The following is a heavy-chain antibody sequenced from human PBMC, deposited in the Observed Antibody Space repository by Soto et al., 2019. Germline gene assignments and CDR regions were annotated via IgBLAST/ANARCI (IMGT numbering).Heavy chain of an antibody. Sequence: VASVKVSCKDSGYSFTTYCINWVRQAPGQGLEWMGWISAYNGNTNYARKFQGRVTMTTDTSTSTAYMDLRSLTTDDTAVYYCARDPGSYSGSHLPWGQGTLVTVS. CDR2: ISAYNGNT. J-gene: IGHJ4*02. D-gene: IGHD1-26*01. V-gene: IGHV1-18*01. CDR3: ARDPGSYSGSHLP. CDR1: GYSFTTYC.